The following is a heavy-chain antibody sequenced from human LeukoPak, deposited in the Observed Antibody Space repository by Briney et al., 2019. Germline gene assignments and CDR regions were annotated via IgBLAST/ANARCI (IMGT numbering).Heavy chain of an antibody. V-gene: IGHV4-39*07. J-gene: IGHJ5*02. Sequence: SETLSLTCTVSGGYIITSGHYWGWIRQPPGKGLEGIRSVYYTGVTSTNPFFRSRMSISVDTSKNQFSLNLTSVTAADAAVYYCARERSSSGGHNWFDPWGQGTLVTVSS. CDR3: ARERSSSGGHNWFDP. CDR2: VYYTGVT. D-gene: IGHD4-23*01. CDR1: GGYIITSGHY.